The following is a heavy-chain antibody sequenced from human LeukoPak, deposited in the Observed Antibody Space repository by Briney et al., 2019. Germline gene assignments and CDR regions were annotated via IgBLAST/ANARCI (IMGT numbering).Heavy chain of an antibody. D-gene: IGHD6-13*01. CDR2: MNPNSGNT. CDR1: GYTFTSYD. V-gene: IGHV1-8*01. Sequence: GASVKDSCKASGYTFTSYDINWVRQATGQRLEWMGWMNPNSGNTGYAQKLQGRVTMTRNTSISTAYMELSSLRSEDTAVYYCARQMSSSWYLLFDYWGQGTLVTVSS. J-gene: IGHJ4*02. CDR3: ARQMSSSWYLLFDY.